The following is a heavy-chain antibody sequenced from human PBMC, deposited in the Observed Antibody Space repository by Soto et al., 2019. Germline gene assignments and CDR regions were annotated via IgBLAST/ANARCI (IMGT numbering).Heavy chain of an antibody. CDR3: ARVLRIRGGRYYYGMDV. CDR1: GFTFSSYA. CDR2: ISYDGSNK. D-gene: IGHD3-10*01. Sequence: GQLVESGGGVAQPGRSLSLSWAASGFTFSSYAMHWVRQTPGQGLEWVAVISYDGSNKYYADSVKGRFTISRDNSNDTVXXXXXXXXTEDTAVYFCARVLRIRGGRYYYGMDVCGQGTTVTVSS. V-gene: IGHV3-30-3*01. J-gene: IGHJ6*02.